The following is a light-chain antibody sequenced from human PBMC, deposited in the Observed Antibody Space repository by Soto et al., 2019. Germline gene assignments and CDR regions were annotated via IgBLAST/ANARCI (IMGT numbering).Light chain of an antibody. J-gene: IGKJ2*01. Sequence: IRMTQSPSSLSASVGDRVTITCRASQSIRSYLNWSQQKPGKAPKLLIYAASSLQSGVTSRFSGSGSGTDFTLTISSLQPEDFATYYCHQTYSIPYTFGQGTK. CDR1: QSIRSY. CDR2: AAS. CDR3: HQTYSIPYT. V-gene: IGKV1-39*01.